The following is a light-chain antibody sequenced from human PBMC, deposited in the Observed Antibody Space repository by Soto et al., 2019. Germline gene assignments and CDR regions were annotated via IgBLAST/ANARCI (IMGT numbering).Light chain of an antibody. CDR3: QQYYSYPPA. CDR2: AAS. CDR1: QGIGSY. V-gene: IGKV1-8*01. Sequence: AIRMTQSPSSLSASPGDRATITCRASQGIGSYLAWYQQKPGKAPKLLIYAASTLQSGVPSRFSGSGSGTDFTLTISCLQSEEFATYYCQQYYSYPPAVGQGTKVDI. J-gene: IGKJ1*01.